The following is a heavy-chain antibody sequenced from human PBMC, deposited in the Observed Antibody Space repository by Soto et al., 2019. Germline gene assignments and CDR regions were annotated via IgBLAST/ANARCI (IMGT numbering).Heavy chain of an antibody. D-gene: IGHD6-19*01. J-gene: IGHJ4*02. CDR2: ISAYNGNT. CDR3: ASAATRIAVAGNDFAY. CDR1: GYTFTSYG. Sequence: GASVKVSCKASGYTFTSYGISWVRQAPGQGLEWMGWISAYNGNTNYAQKLQGRVTMTTDTSTSTAYMELRSLRSDDTAVYYCASAATRIAVAGNDFAYWGQGTLVTVSS. V-gene: IGHV1-18*01.